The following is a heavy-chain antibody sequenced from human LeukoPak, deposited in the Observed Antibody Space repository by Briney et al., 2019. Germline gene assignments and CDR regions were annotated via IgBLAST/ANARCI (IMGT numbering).Heavy chain of an antibody. Sequence: GGPLRLSCAASGFTVSSNDMSWVRQAPGKGLVWVSVIYSGGRTFYADSVKGRSTISRDNSKNTLYLQMNSLRAEDTAVYYCAIYDSSGYYNYWGQGTLVTVSS. CDR2: IYSGGRT. CDR1: GFTVSSND. J-gene: IGHJ4*02. D-gene: IGHD3-22*01. V-gene: IGHV3-53*01. CDR3: AIYDSSGYYNY.